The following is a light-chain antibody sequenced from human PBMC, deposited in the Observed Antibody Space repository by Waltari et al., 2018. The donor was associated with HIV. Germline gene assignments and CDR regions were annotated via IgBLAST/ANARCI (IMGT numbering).Light chain of an antibody. V-gene: IGLV2-8*01. Sequence: QSALTPPPSASGSPGQSVTLSCTGPSSDVGGYHYVSWHQQHPGKAPKLMIYDVIKRPPGGPDRFSGSKSGNTASLTVSGLQPEDEADYYCSSHAGSKVVFGGGTRLTVL. CDR3: SSHAGSKVV. CDR1: SSDVGGYHY. J-gene: IGLJ2*01. CDR2: DVI.